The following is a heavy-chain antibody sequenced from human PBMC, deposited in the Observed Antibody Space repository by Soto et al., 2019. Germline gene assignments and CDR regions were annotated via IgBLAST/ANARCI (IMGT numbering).Heavy chain of an antibody. Sequence: LSLTCAVYGGSFSGYYWSWIRQPPGKGLEWIGEINHSGSTNYNPSLKSRVTISVDTSKNQFSLKLSSVTAADTAVYYCARGLGSGYALYYFDYWGQGTLVTVSS. CDR2: INHSGST. CDR1: GGSFSGYY. D-gene: IGHD3-3*01. J-gene: IGHJ4*02. V-gene: IGHV4-34*01. CDR3: ARGLGSGYALYYFDY.